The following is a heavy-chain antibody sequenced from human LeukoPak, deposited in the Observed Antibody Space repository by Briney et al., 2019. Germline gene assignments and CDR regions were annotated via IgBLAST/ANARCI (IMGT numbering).Heavy chain of an antibody. Sequence: ASVKVSCKASGYTFTGYYMHWVRQAPGQGLEWMGWINPNSGGTNYAQKLQGRVTVTTDTSTSTAYMELRSLRSDDTAVYYCARDFLRITMVRGGQTLGRYNWFDPWGQGTLVTVSS. D-gene: IGHD3-10*01. CDR1: GYTFTGYY. CDR3: ARDFLRITMVRGGQTLGRYNWFDP. J-gene: IGHJ5*02. CDR2: INPNSGGT. V-gene: IGHV1-2*02.